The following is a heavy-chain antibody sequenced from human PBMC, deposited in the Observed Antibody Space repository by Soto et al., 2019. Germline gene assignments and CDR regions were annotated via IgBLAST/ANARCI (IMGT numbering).Heavy chain of an antibody. CDR1: GGSISDYY. CDR3: AKGQGVLGP. J-gene: IGHJ5*02. V-gene: IGHV4-59*08. D-gene: IGHD3-16*01. CDR2: ISYSGTT. Sequence: SETLSLTCTVSGGSISDYYWSWIRQPPGKGLEWIGYISYSGTTNYNPSLNSRVTISVDTSKNHFSLKLTSLTAADTAVYYCAKGQGVLGPWGRGTLVTVSS.